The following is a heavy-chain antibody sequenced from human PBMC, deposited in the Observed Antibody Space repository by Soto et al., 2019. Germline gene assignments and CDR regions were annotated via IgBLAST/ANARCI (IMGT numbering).Heavy chain of an antibody. CDR3: ATGGHNDGYNFYHGMDV. CDR1: GGIFTNNA. D-gene: IGHD5-18*01. J-gene: IGHJ6*02. Sequence: QVQVVQSGAEVKKPGSSVKVSCKVSGGIFTNNAISWVRQAPGQGLEWLGGVIPLFDTAYYAQIFRGRLRISSDGFTTTADMELSGLTSADTAVYFCATGGHNDGYNFYHGMDVWGQGTTVTV. CDR2: VIPLFDTA. V-gene: IGHV1-69*01.